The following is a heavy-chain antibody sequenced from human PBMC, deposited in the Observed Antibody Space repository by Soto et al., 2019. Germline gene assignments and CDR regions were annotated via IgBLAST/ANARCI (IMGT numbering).Heavy chain of an antibody. J-gene: IGHJ4*02. CDR1: GFVFRTFR. V-gene: IGHV3-33*01. CDR3: VRDRPNTESLTGYFDT. CDR2: IRFDGSTA. Sequence: XGSLRLSGEASGFVFRTFRMHWVRRAPGKGLEWLATIRFDGSTARYAESVRGRFKISRDNSMNTLYLQLDRLRVEDTAVYYCVRDRPNTESLTGYFDTWGQGTPVTVSS. D-gene: IGHD3-9*01.